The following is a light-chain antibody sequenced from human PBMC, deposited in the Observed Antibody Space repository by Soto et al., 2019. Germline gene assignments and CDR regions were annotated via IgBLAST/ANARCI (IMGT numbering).Light chain of an antibody. Sequence: EIVLTQSPGTLSLSPGERVTLSCRASQYVRSNYVAWYQQKPGQTPRLLIYITSSRVPGIPERFSGSGSGTDFTLTISRLEPEDFAVYFCQQYGDSPWTFGQGTKVEMK. CDR1: QYVRSNY. CDR2: ITS. CDR3: QQYGDSPWT. V-gene: IGKV3-20*01. J-gene: IGKJ1*01.